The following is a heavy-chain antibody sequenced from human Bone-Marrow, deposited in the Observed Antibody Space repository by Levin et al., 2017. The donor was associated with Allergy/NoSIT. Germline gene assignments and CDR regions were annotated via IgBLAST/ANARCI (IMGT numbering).Heavy chain of an antibody. V-gene: IGHV3-53*01. CDR1: GFTVSSNY. CDR3: AREVVVPAAKGNDILTGTGVGFPPLNWFDP. D-gene: IGHD3-9*01. J-gene: IGHJ5*02. CDR2: IYSGGST. Sequence: GGSLRLSCAASGFTVSSNYMSWVRQAPGKGLEWVSVIYSGGSTYYADSVKGRFTISRDNSKNTLYLQMNSLRAEDTAVYYCAREVVVPAAKGNDILTGTGVGFPPLNWFDPWGQGTLVTVSS.